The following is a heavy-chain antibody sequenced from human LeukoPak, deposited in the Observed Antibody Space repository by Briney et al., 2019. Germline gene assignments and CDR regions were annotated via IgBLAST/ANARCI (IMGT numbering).Heavy chain of an antibody. Sequence: HPGRSLRLSCAASGFTFSSYAMHWVRQAPGKGLEWVAVISYDGSNKYYADSVKGRFTISRDNAKNSLYLQMNSLRAEDTAVCYCASRTRGAAAGKNYFDYWGQGTLVTVSS. CDR2: ISYDGSNK. CDR1: GFTFSSYA. J-gene: IGHJ4*02. V-gene: IGHV3-30-3*01. CDR3: ASRTRGAAAGKNYFDY. D-gene: IGHD6-13*01.